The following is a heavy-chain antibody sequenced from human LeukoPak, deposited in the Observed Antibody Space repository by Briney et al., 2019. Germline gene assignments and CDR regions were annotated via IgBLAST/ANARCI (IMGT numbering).Heavy chain of an antibody. Sequence: ASVKVSCKASGYTFTSHGISWVRQAPGQGLEWMGWISAYNGNTNYAQKLQGRVTMTTDTSTSTAYMELRSLRPDDTAVYYCARDIKDFDWFEGYGMDVWGKGTTVTVSP. D-gene: IGHD3-9*01. V-gene: IGHV1-18*04. CDR3: ARDIKDFDWFEGYGMDV. CDR1: GYTFTSHG. J-gene: IGHJ6*04. CDR2: ISAYNGNT.